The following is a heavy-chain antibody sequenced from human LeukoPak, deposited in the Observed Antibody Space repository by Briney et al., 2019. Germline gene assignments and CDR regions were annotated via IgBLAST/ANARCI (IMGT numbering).Heavy chain of an antibody. CDR1: GGSISSYY. CDR3: ARGPPGVYYYYYYMDV. D-gene: IGHD3-10*01. Sequence: SETLSLTCTVSGGSISSYYWSWIRQPPGKGLEWIGYIYYSGSTNYNPSLKSRVTISVDTSKNQFSLKLSSVTAADTAVYYCARGPPGVYYYYYYMDVWGKGTTVTISS. CDR2: IYYSGST. V-gene: IGHV4-59*01. J-gene: IGHJ6*03.